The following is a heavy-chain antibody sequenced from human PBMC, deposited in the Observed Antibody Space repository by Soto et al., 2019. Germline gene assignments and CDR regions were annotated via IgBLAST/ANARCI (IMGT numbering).Heavy chain of an antibody. CDR1: GYTFTSYA. D-gene: IGHD2-2*01. J-gene: IGHJ4*02. CDR2: INAGNGNT. CDR3: ARDSPARYCSSTSCPRFDY. V-gene: IGHV1-3*01. Sequence: ASVKVSCEASGYTFTSYAMHWVRQAPGQRLEWMGWINAGNGNTKYSQKFQGRVTITRDTSASTAYMELSSLRSEDTAVYYCARDSPARYCSSTSCPRFDYWGQGTLVTVSS.